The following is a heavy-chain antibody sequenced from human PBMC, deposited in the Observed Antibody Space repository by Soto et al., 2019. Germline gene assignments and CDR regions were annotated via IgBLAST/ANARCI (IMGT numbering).Heavy chain of an antibody. J-gene: IGHJ6*02. CDR3: ARDKTLREVVPAAIHYYGMDV. Sequence: GASVKVSCKASGNTFTKYETIWVRQATGQGPEWMGWMNPNTGDTVYAQKFQGRVTLTRDTSISTAYMELSSLRYDDTAVYYCARDKTLREVVPAAIHYYGMDVWGQGTTVTVSS. CDR2: MNPNTGDT. D-gene: IGHD2-2*01. V-gene: IGHV1-8*01. CDR1: GNTFTKYE.